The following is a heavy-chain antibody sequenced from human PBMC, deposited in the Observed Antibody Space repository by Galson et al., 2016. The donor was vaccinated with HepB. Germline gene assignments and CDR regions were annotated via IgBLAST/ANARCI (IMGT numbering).Heavy chain of an antibody. CDR1: GGSISSYC. V-gene: IGHV4-59*12. D-gene: IGHD2-15*01. CDR2: IYNSGST. CDR3: ARGVAA. Sequence: ETLSLTCTVSGGSISSYCWSWIRQSPGKGLEWIGHIYNSGSTYYNPSLKSRVTISVDTSENQFSLKLSSVTAADTAVYYCARGVAAWGQGTLVTVSS. J-gene: IGHJ5*02.